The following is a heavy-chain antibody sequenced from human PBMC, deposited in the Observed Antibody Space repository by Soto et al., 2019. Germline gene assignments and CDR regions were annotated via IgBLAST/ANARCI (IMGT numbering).Heavy chain of an antibody. D-gene: IGHD2-2*01. CDR1: GGSISDDTYY. Sequence: SETLSLTCTVSGGSISDDTYYWGWIRQPPGKGLEWIGSIYYSGTSSYNPSLESRVTMSVDTSKKQLSLRLRSVTATDTAVYYCARLHGTSPGCVPLDPWGHGNLVTVSS. CDR2: IYYSGTS. V-gene: IGHV4-39*01. J-gene: IGHJ5*02. CDR3: ARLHGTSPGCVPLDP.